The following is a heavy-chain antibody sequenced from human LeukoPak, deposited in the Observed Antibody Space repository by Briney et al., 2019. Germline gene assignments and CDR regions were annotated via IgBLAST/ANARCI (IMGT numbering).Heavy chain of an antibody. CDR2: IWYDGSNK. J-gene: IGHJ4*02. V-gene: IGHV3-33*01. CDR3: ASDLITMVRGVIIGPTRTKIDY. D-gene: IGHD3-10*01. CDR1: GFTFSSYG. Sequence: GRSLRLSCAASGFTFSSYGMHWVRQAPGKGLEWVAVIWYDGSNKYYADSVKGRFTISRDNSKSTLYLQMNSLRAEDTAVYYCASDLITMVRGVIIGPTRTKIDYWGQGTLVTVSS.